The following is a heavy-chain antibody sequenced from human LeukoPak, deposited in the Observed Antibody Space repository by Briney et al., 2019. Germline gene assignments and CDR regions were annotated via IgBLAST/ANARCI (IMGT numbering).Heavy chain of an antibody. CDR3: ERRTWDTFDY. J-gene: IGHJ4*02. CDR2: VYYSGST. Sequence: PSETLSLTCTVPGGSILGSTYYWTWIRQPPGKGLEWIGYVYYSGSTNYNPSLRSRVTISVDTSKSQFSLRLSSVTAADTAVYYCERRTWDTFDYWGQGTLVTVSS. V-gene: IGHV4-61*05. D-gene: IGHD1-26*01. CDR1: GGSILGSTYY.